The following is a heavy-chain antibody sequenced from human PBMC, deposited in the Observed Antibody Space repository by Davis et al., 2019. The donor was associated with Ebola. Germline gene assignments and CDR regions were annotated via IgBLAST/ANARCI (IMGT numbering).Heavy chain of an antibody. CDR1: GFTFSSYS. Sequence: GESLKISCAASGFTFSSYSMNWVRQAPGKGLEWVSSISSSSSYIYYADSVKGRFTISRDNAKNSLYLQMNSLRAGDTAVYYCAGEGEGYCSGGSCYYRPYYYGMDVWGQGTTVTVSS. CDR2: ISSSSSYI. CDR3: AGEGEGYCSGGSCYYRPYYYGMDV. V-gene: IGHV3-21*01. J-gene: IGHJ6*02. D-gene: IGHD2-15*01.